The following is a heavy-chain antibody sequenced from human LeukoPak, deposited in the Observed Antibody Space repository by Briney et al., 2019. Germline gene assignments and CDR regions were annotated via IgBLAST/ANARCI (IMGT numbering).Heavy chain of an antibody. J-gene: IGHJ3*01. CDR2: ITGDGTEM. Sequence: GGSLRLSCGVSGFTFNSYSMNWVRQAPGKGLEWVASITGDGTEMFYADSLKGRFTISRDNSKNLLYLQMNSLRGEDTALYYSAKVHSAIVGAVFFGFDVWGPGTMVSVSS. CDR3: AKVHSAIVGAVFFGFDV. V-gene: IGHV3-21*01. D-gene: IGHD1-26*01. CDR1: GFTFNSYS.